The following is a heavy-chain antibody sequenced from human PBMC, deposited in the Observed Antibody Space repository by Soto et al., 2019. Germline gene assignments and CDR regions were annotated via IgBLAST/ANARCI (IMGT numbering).Heavy chain of an antibody. D-gene: IGHD6-19*01. Sequence: SETLSLTCTVSGGSVSSYYWSWIRQPPGKGLEWIGYIYYSGSTNYNPSLKSRVTISVDTSKNQFSLKLSSVTAADTAVYYCARGTSRYSSALWFDPSGQGTLVTVSS. V-gene: IGHV4-59*02. CDR3: ARGTSRYSSALWFDP. CDR1: GGSVSSYY. J-gene: IGHJ5*02. CDR2: IYYSGST.